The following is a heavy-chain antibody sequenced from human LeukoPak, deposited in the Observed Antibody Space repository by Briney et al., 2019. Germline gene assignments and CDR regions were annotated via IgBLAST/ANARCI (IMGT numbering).Heavy chain of an antibody. D-gene: IGHD3-16*01. CDR2: ISGNGDRG. CDR1: GFTFSTYA. V-gene: IGHV3-23*01. J-gene: IGHJ4*02. Sequence: QPGGSLRLSCAVSGFTFSTYAMSWVRQAPGKGLEWVSGISGNGDRGQSADSVKGRFTISRDNSKSVVFLQMNNLGVDDTAIYFCANALFGGHGCWGQGVMVTVSS. CDR3: ANALFGGHGC.